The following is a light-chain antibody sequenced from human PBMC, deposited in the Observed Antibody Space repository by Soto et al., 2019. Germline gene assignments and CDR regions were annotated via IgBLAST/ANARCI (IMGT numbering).Light chain of an antibody. CDR3: QQYDSLPYT. J-gene: IGKJ2*01. CDR2: DAS. V-gene: IGKV1-33*01. CDR1: EDITNY. Sequence: DIQMTQSPSSLSASVEDRVTITCQASEDITNYLNWYQQKPGKVPKLLIYDASNLEVGVPSRFSGSVSGTDFTFTISSLQPEDIATYYCQQYDSLPYTFGQGTKLEIK.